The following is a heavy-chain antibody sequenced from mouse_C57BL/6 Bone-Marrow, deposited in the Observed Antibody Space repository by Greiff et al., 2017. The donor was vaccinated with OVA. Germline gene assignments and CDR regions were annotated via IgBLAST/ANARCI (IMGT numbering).Heavy chain of an antibody. D-gene: IGHD1-1*01. J-gene: IGHJ1*03. CDR3: ARHYYGSSYVWYFDV. V-gene: IGHV7-3*01. CDR2: IRNKANGYTT. Sequence: EVQLVESGGGLVQPGGSLSLSCAASGFTFTDYYMSWVRQPPGTPLEWLGFIRNKANGYTTEYSASVKGRFTISRDNSQSILYLQMNALRAEDSATYYCARHYYGSSYVWYFDVWGTGTTVTVSS. CDR1: GFTFTDYY.